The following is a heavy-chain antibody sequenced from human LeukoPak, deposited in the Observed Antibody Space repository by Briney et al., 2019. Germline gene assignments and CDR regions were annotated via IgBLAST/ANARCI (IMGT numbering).Heavy chain of an antibody. CDR2: LYYTGST. D-gene: IGHD5-18*01. Sequence: SEALSLTCTVSGGSIRSNYWSWIRQPPGKGLEWIGYLYYTGSTNYNPSLKSRVTISVDTSNNQFSLRLSSVTAADTAVYYCARLVSGYNYGYVAGGWFDPWGQGTQVTVSS. V-gene: IGHV4-59*08. CDR1: GGSIRSNY. J-gene: IGHJ5*02. CDR3: ARLVSGYNYGYVAGGWFDP.